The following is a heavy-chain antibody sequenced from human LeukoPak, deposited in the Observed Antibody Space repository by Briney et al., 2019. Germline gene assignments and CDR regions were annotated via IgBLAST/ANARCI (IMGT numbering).Heavy chain of an antibody. V-gene: IGHV4-59*01. CDR3: ARDYGGKFDY. J-gene: IGHJ4*02. CDR1: RGSISSFY. CDR2: ISYSGST. Sequence: PSETLSLTCTVSRGSISSFYWSWIRQPPGKGLEWIGYISYSGSTKYNPSLKSRVTISVDTSKNQFSLKLSSVTAADTAVYYCARDYGGKFDYWGQGTLVTVSS. D-gene: IGHD4-23*01.